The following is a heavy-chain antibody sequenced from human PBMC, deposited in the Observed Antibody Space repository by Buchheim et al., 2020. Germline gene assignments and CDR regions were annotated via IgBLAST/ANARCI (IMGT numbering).Heavy chain of an antibody. V-gene: IGHV1-46*01. J-gene: IGHJ4*02. CDR2: INPSGCST. Sequence: QVQLVQSGAEVKKSGASVKVSCKASGYTFTSYYMHWVRQAPGQGLEWMGIINPSGCSTSYAQKFQGRVTMNRDTATSTVYLELSSLRSEDTAVYYCAVTTWSGYYFDYWGQGTL. CDR3: AVTTWSGYYFDY. CDR1: GYTFTSYY. D-gene: IGHD4-17*01.